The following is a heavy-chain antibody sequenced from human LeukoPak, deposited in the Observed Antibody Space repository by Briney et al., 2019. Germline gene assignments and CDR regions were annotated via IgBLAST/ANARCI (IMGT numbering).Heavy chain of an antibody. CDR3: ARDPHRRRIAMVRGVIPMFDP. Sequence: GASVKVSCKASGGTFSSYAISWVRQAPGQGLEWMGGIIPIFGTANYAQKFQGRVTITADESTSTAYMELSSLRSEDTAVYYCARDPHRRRIAMVRGVIPMFDPWGQGTLVTVSS. CDR2: IIPIFGTA. V-gene: IGHV1-69*13. J-gene: IGHJ5*02. D-gene: IGHD3-10*01. CDR1: GGTFSSYA.